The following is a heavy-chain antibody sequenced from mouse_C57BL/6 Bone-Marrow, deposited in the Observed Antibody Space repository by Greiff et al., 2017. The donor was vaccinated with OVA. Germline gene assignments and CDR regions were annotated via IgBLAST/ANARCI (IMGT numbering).Heavy chain of an antibody. CDR2: IWGGGST. CDR1: GFSITSYG. CDR3: AKRGYYAMDY. J-gene: IGHJ4*01. Sequence: QVQLKESGPGLVAPSQSLSMTCTVSGFSITSYGVDWVRQPPGQGLEWLGVIWGGGSTNDNSALMSRLSISKDNSKSQVFLKMNSLQTDDTAMYYCAKRGYYAMDYWGQGTSVTVSS. V-gene: IGHV2-9*01.